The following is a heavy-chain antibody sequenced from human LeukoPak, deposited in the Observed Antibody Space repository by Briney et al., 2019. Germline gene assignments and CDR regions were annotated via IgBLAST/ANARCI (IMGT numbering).Heavy chain of an antibody. Sequence: GGALTLSCAPCRFTVSSNYMSWVRQAPGKGLEWVSVIYSGGSTYYADSVKGRFTISRDNSKNTLYLQMNRPRAEDTAVYYWAGVIFVGDLDYWGQGTLDTVSS. CDR1: RFTVSSNY. J-gene: IGHJ4*02. CDR2: IYSGGST. CDR3: AGVIFVGDLDY. D-gene: IGHD4-17*01. V-gene: IGHV3-53*01.